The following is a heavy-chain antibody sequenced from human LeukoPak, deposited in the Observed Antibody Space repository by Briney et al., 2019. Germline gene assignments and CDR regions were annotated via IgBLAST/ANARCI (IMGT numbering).Heavy chain of an antibody. CDR2: INSDGSST. CDR1: GFTFDDYG. V-gene: IGHV3-74*01. CDR3: AREGAYGGFGFDY. J-gene: IGHJ4*02. Sequence: GGSLRLSCAASGFTFDDYGMSWVRQAPGKGLVWVSRINSDGSSTSYADSVKGRFTISRDNAKNTLYLQMNSLRAEDTAVYYCAREGAYGGFGFDYWGQGTLVTVSS. D-gene: IGHD5-12*01.